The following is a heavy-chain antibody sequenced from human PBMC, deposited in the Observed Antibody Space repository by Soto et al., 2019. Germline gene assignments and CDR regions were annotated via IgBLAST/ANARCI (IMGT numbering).Heavy chain of an antibody. Sequence: PGGSLRLSCAASGFTFSNAWMSWVRQAPGKGLEWVGRIKSKTDGGTTDYAAPVKGRFTISRDDSKNTLYLQMNSLKTEDTAVYYCTTGHSSSWYYYYGMDVWGQGTTATVSS. J-gene: IGHJ6*02. V-gene: IGHV3-15*01. CDR3: TTGHSSSWYYYYGMDV. CDR2: IKSKTDGGTT. CDR1: GFTFSNAW. D-gene: IGHD6-13*01.